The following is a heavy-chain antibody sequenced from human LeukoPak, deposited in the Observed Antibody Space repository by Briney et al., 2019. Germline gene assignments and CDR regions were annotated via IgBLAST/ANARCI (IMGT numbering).Heavy chain of an antibody. J-gene: IGHJ4*02. CDR1: GYTFTSYY. CDR2: INPSGGST. CDR3: ARDVRYGGGFDY. Sequence: ASVKVSCKASGYTFTSYYMHWVRQAPGQGLEWMGIINPSGGSTSYAQKFQGRVTMTRDTSTSTAYMELRSLRSDDTAVYYCARDVRYGGGFDYWGQGTLVTVSS. V-gene: IGHV1-46*01. D-gene: IGHD4-23*01.